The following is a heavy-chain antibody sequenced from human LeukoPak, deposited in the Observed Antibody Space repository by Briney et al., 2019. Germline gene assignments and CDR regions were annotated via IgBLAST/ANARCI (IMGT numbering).Heavy chain of an antibody. CDR3: ARTRNGGAFDI. V-gene: IGHV4-34*01. CDR2: INHSGST. J-gene: IGHJ3*02. CDR1: GGSFSGYY. D-gene: IGHD3-16*01. Sequence: PSETLSLTCAVYGGSFSGYYWSWIRQPPGKGLEWIGEINHSGSTNYNPSLKSRVTISVDKSKNQFSLKLSSVTAADTAVYYCARTRNGGAFDIWGQGTMVTVSS.